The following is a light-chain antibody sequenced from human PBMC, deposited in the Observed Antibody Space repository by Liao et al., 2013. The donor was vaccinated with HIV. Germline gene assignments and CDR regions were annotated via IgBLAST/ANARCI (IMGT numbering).Light chain of an antibody. J-gene: IGLJ2*01. CDR1: ALPKKC. CDR2: RDR. Sequence: SYELTQPPSVSVSLGQMARITCSGEALPKKCAYWFQQMPGQFPVVVIYRDRERPSGIPERFSGSTSGNTATLTISRVEDGDEADYYCHVWNSGGDPVVFGGGTRLTVL. CDR3: HVWNSGGDPVV. V-gene: IGLV3-16*01.